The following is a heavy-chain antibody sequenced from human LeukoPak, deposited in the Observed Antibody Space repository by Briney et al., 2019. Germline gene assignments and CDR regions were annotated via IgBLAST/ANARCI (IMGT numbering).Heavy chain of an antibody. Sequence: ASVKVSCKASGYTFTSYGISWVRQAPGQGLEWMGWINPNSGGTNYAQKFQGRVTMTRDTSISTAYMELSRLRSDDTAVFYCARGHHYFVSGSYYNFWGQGTLVTVSS. J-gene: IGHJ4*02. CDR2: INPNSGGT. CDR1: GYTFTSYG. V-gene: IGHV1-2*02. CDR3: ARGHHYFVSGSYYNF. D-gene: IGHD3-10*01.